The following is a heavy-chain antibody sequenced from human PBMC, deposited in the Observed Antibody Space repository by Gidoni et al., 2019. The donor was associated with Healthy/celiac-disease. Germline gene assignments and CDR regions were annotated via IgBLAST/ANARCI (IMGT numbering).Heavy chain of an antibody. V-gene: IGHV3-15*01. CDR2: IKSKTDGGTT. CDR1: GFTFSNAW. Sequence: EVQLVESGGGLVKPGGSLRLSCAASGFTFSNAWMSWVRQAPGKGLEWVGRIKSKTDGGTTDYAAPVKGRFTISRDDSKNTLYLQMNSLKTEDTAVYYCTTGLSSEGSYFYWGQGTLVTVSS. D-gene: IGHD1-26*01. J-gene: IGHJ4*02. CDR3: TTGLSSEGSYFY.